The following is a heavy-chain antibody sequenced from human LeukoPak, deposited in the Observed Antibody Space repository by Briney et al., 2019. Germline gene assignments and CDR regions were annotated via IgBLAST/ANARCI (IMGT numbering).Heavy chain of an antibody. CDR2: ISGRGGTT. D-gene: IGHD5-18*01. Sequence: GGSLRLSCAASGFTFSSYAMSWVRQAPGKGLEWVSAISGRGGTTYYADSVKGRFTISRDNSRNTLYLQMNSLRAEDTAVYYCAKAVDTAQFDPWGQGTLVTVSS. J-gene: IGHJ5*02. CDR3: AKAVDTAQFDP. V-gene: IGHV3-23*01. CDR1: GFTFSSYA.